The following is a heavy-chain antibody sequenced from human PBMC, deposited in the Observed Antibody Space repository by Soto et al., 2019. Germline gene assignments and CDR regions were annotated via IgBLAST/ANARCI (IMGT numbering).Heavy chain of an antibody. CDR3: ARRPYSYVDY. CDR1: GYSFTRYR. V-gene: IGHV5-51*01. D-gene: IGHD5-18*01. Sequence: SLTISCKRPGYSFTRYRFDSERQMPGKGLEWMGSVYSGDSDTRYSPSFQGQVTISADKSISTAYLQWSSLKASDTAMYYCARRPYSYVDYWGQGTLVTVS. J-gene: IGHJ4*02. CDR2: VYSGDSDT.